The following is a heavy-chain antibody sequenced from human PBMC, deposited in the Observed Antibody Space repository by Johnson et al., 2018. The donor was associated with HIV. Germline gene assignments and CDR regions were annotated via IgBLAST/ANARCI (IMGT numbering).Heavy chain of an antibody. J-gene: IGHJ3*01. CDR1: GFTFSSYA. V-gene: IGHV3-30-3*02. CDR2: ISFDGSNK. D-gene: IGHD3-10*01. CDR3: AKTRMGGILDAFDL. Sequence: QVQLVESGGGLVQPGGSLRLSCAASGFTFSSYAMAWVRQAPGKGLEWVAVISFDGSNKYYADSVKGRFTISRDNSKNTLDLQMNSLTIEDTAVFYCAKTRMGGILDAFDLWGQGTMVIVS.